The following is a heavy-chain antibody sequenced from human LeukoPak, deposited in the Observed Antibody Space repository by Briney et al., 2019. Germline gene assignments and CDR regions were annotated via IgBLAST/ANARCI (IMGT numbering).Heavy chain of an antibody. J-gene: IGHJ4*02. CDR3: AKVLAAAGIFDY. CDR1: GFTFSSYG. V-gene: IGHV3-30*18. CDR2: ISYDGSNK. D-gene: IGHD6-13*01. Sequence: GSLRLSCAASGFTFSSYGMHWVRQAPGKGLEWVAVISYDGSNKYYADSVKGRFTISRDNSKNTLYLQMNSLRAEDTAVYYCAKVLAAAGIFDYWGQGTLVTVSS.